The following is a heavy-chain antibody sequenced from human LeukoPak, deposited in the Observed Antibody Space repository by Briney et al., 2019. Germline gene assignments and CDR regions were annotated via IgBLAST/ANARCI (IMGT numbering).Heavy chain of an antibody. V-gene: IGHV3-43*02. CDR3: AKTAGCGGDCYYDY. D-gene: IGHD2-21*02. CDR2: ISGDGGST. CDR1: GFTFDDYA. J-gene: IGHJ4*02. Sequence: GGSLRLSCAASGFTFDDYAMDWVRQAPGKGLEWVSLISGDGGSTYYADSVKGRFTISRDNSKNSLYLQMNSLRTEDTALYYCAKTAGCGGDCYYDYWGQGTLVTVSS.